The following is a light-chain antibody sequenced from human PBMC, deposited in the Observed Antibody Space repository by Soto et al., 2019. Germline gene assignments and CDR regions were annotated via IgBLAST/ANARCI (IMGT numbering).Light chain of an antibody. CDR3: QQSYSTPPMYP. J-gene: IGKJ2*01. V-gene: IGKV1-39*01. CDR1: QSISSY. CDR2: AAS. Sequence: DIQMTQSPSSLSASVGDRVTITCRASQSISSYLNWYQQKPGKAPKLLIYAASSLQSGVPLRFSGSGSGTDFTLTISSLQPEDFATYYCQQSYSTPPMYPFGQGTKLEIK.